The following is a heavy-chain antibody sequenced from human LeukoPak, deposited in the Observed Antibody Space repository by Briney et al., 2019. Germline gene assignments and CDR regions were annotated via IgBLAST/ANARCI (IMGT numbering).Heavy chain of an antibody. J-gene: IGHJ4*02. D-gene: IGHD5-24*01. CDR2: IHSSGNT. CDR3: ARTRRGLRGRDGYNSDFDY. CDR1: GGSINNYY. V-gene: IGHV4-4*07. Sequence: SETLSLTCSVSGGSINNYYWNWIRQPAGKGLEWIGSIHSSGNTNYNPSLKSRLTMSVDTSKNQFSLTLTSVTAADTAIYFCARTRRGLRGRDGYNSDFDYWGQGTLVSVSS.